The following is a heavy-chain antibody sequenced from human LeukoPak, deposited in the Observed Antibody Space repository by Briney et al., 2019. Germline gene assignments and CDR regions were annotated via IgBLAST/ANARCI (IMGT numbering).Heavy chain of an antibody. CDR2: IYPNNGGT. J-gene: IGHJ4*02. CDR1: GYTFTDYY. D-gene: IGHD6-19*01. V-gene: IGHV1-2*02. Sequence: ASVTVSFKASGYTFTDYYIHWVRQAPGQGLEWIGWIYPNNGGTNYPQQFEGRITMTRDTASSTAYMELTRLRFDDTAVYYCATGINYNSGWYGSFDSWGQGSLVTVSS. CDR3: ATGINYNSGWYGSFDS.